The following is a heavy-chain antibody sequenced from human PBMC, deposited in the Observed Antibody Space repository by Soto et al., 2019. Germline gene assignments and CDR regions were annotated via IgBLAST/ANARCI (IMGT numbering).Heavy chain of an antibody. CDR2: IYPGDYDT. CDR1: GYSFASYW. Sequence: GESLKISCQGPGYSFASYWIGWVRQTPGKDLEWMGSIYPGDYDTRYSPSFQGQVTISADKSLRTAYLQWTSLKASDTALYYCARTRSFTLGFYYDGMDVWGQGTTVTVSS. J-gene: IGHJ6*02. CDR3: ARTRSFTLGFYYDGMDV. V-gene: IGHV5-51*01. D-gene: IGHD6-6*01.